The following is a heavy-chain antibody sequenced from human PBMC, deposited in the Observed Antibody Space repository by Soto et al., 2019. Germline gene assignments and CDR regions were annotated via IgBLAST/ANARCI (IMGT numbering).Heavy chain of an antibody. D-gene: IGHD3-3*01. J-gene: IGHJ6*02. V-gene: IGHV3-48*03. CDR3: ARERYYFWSGYYYYYGMDV. CDR1: GFTFSSYE. Sequence: GGSLRLSCAAPGFTFSSYEMNWVRQAPGKGLGWVSYISISGSTIYYADSVKGRFTISRDNAKNSLYLQMNSLRAEDTAVYYCARERYYFWSGYYYYYGMDVWGQGTTVTVSS. CDR2: ISISGSTI.